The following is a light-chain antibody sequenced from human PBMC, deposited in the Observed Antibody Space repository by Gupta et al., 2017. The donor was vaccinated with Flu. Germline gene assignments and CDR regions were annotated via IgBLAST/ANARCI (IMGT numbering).Light chain of an antibody. J-gene: IGKJ2*01. CDR1: QSISSW. CDR3: HQNRSYSQFT. CDR2: KAS. Sequence: ATLCESVGDRGTITCRASQSISSWLVWYKQKPRKAPKLLIYKASTRESGVPSRFSGSGSGKELSLTISSRQQEDFAAYYCHQNRSYSQFTFGQGTKLDIK. V-gene: IGKV1-5*03.